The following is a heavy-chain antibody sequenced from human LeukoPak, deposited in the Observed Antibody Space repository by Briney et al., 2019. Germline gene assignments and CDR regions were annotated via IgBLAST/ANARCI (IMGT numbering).Heavy chain of an antibody. Sequence: SETLSLTCTVSGGSISSGGYSWSWIRQHPGKGLEWIGYIYYSGSTYYNPSLKSRVTISVDTSKNQFSLKLSSVTAADTAVYYCAREYSNYYFDYWGQGTLVTVSS. D-gene: IGHD4-11*01. V-gene: IGHV4-31*03. CDR3: AREYSNYYFDY. CDR2: IYYSGST. CDR1: GGSISSGGYS. J-gene: IGHJ4*02.